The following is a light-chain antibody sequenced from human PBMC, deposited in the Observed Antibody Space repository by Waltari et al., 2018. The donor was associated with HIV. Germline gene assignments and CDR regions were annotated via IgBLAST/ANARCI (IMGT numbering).Light chain of an antibody. J-gene: IGLJ2*01. CDR2: DIN. CDR1: STDSRFYQY. Sequence: QSALTQPASVSGFLGQSINISCTGISTDSRFYQYVSWYQQYPGPLPSLIIFDINNRPSGVSDHFSGASSGNSASLTFSGLQSGDEAHYYCASNRLDYTLIFGGGTKLTVL. V-gene: IGLV2-14*03. CDR3: ASNRLDYTLI.